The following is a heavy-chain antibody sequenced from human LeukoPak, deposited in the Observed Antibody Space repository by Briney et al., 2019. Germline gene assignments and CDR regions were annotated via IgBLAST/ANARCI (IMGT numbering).Heavy chain of an antibody. V-gene: IGHV3-23*01. J-gene: IGHJ4*02. CDR3: AKDARRTNGWYFFDY. CDR2: ISDSGSLT. Sequence: GGSLRLSCAASGFAFSNLAMGWVRQAPGQGLEWVSVISDSGSLTYYADSVKGRSTISRDNSKNTLFLQMNSLRAEDTAVYYCAKDARRTNGWYFFDYWGQGTLVTVSS. D-gene: IGHD6-19*01. CDR1: GFAFSNLA.